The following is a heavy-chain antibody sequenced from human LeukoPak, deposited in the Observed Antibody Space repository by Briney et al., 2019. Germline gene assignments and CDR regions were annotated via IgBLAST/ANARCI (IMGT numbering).Heavy chain of an antibody. V-gene: IGHV3-23*01. D-gene: IGHD4-17*01. CDR3: AKECDYGNTSHMPCY. J-gene: IGHJ4*02. CDR1: GFTFSSYE. Sequence: GGSLRLSCAASGFTFSSYEMNWVRQAPGKGLEWVSSISDGGWTAYTDSVKGRFFISRETAMNTPYLQMNSLRVEDTAVYYCAKECDYGNTSHMPCYWGQGTLVTVSS. CDR2: ISDGGWT.